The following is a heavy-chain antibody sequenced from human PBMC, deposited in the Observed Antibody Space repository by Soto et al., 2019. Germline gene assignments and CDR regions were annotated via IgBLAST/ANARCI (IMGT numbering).Heavy chain of an antibody. Sequence: EVPLVVSGGGLVQPGGSLRLSCAASGFIVSGNFMSWVRQAPGKGLEWVSIIYSGGSTYYADSVKGRFTISRDNSKNTLYLQMNSLRADDTAVYYCASRRNPYGAYDYWGQGTLVTVSS. J-gene: IGHJ4*02. CDR3: ASRRNPYGAYDY. V-gene: IGHV3-66*01. CDR1: GFIVSGNF. D-gene: IGHD4-17*01. CDR2: IYSGGST.